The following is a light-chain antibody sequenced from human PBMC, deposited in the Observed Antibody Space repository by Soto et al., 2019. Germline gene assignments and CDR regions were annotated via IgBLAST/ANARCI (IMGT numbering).Light chain of an antibody. CDR3: QQLNSYPIT. V-gene: IGKV1-9*01. CDR1: QGISSY. J-gene: IGKJ5*01. Sequence: DIQLTQSPSFLSASVGDRVTITCRASQGISSYLAWYQQKPGKAPKLLFYAASTLQSGDPSRFSGSGSGTEFTLTISSLQPEDFATYYCQQLNSYPITFGQGTRLEI. CDR2: AAS.